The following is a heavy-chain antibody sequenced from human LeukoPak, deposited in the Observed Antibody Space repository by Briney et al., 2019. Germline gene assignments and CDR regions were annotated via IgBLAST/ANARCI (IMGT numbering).Heavy chain of an antibody. V-gene: IGHV4-39*07. CDR1: GGSISSSSYY. J-gene: IGHJ5*02. Sequence: SETLSLTCTVSGGSISSSSYYWGWIRQPPGKGLEWIGRIYTSGSTNYNPSLKSRVTISVDTSKNQFSLKLSSVTAADTAVYYCARETVVVPAANGDWFDPWGQGTLVTVSS. CDR3: ARETVVVPAANGDWFDP. D-gene: IGHD2-2*01. CDR2: IYTSGST.